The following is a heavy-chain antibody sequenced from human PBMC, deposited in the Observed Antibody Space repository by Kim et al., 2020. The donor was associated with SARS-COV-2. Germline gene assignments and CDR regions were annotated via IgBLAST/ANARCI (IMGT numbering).Heavy chain of an antibody. D-gene: IGHD6-19*01. V-gene: IGHV1-46*01. CDR1: GYTFTNYH. CDR2: ISPRGHDT. Sequence: ASVKVSCRASGYTFTNYHIHWVRQAPGQGLEYMGIISPRGHDTRYSQKFQGRVVVTSDTSTSTVFMELDSLTSDDTALYYCAGDLAGGWSLDYWGQGTLVIVSS. J-gene: IGHJ4*02. CDR3: AGDLAGGWSLDY.